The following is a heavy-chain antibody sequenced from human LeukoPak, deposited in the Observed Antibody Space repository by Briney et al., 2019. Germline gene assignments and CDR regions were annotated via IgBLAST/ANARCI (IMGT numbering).Heavy chain of an antibody. CDR3: ARRGWPGWFDP. D-gene: IGHD6-19*01. Sequence: GASVKVSCKASGYTFTGYYMHWVRQAPGQGLEWMGRIIPIFGTANYAQKFQGRVTITTDESTSTAYMELSSLRSEDTAVYYCARRGWPGWFDPWGQGTLVTVSS. V-gene: IGHV1-69*05. J-gene: IGHJ5*02. CDR2: IIPIFGTA. CDR1: GYTFTGYY.